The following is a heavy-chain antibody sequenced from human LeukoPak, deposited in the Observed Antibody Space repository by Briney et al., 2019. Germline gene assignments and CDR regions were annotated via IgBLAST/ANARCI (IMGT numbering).Heavy chain of an antibody. J-gene: IGHJ6*02. Sequence: GGSLRLSCAASGFTFSSYAMHWVRQAPGKGLEWVAVISYDGSNKYYADSVKGRFTISRDNSKNTLYLQMNSLRAEDTAVYYCARDYSGSPYYGMDVWGQGTTVNVSS. V-gene: IGHV3-30*04. CDR2: ISYDGSNK. CDR1: GFTFSSYA. D-gene: IGHD1-26*01. CDR3: ARDYSGSPYYGMDV.